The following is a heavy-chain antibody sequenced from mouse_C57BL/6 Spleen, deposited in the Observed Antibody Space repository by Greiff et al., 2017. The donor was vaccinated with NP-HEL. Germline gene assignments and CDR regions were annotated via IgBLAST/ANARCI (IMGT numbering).Heavy chain of an antibody. CDR3: ARSRGYRYYAMDY. CDR1: GYTFTSYW. J-gene: IGHJ4*01. V-gene: IGHV1-61*01. D-gene: IGHD2-2*01. Sequence: QVQLQQPGAELVRPGSSVKLSCKASGYTFTSYWMDWVKQRPGQGLEWIGNIYPSDSETHYNQKFKDKATLTVDESSSTAYMQLSSLTSEDSAVYYCARSRGYRYYAMDYWGQGTSVTVSS. CDR2: IYPSDSET.